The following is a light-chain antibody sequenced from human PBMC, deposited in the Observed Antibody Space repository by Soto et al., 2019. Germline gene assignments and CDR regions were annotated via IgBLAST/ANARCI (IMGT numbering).Light chain of an antibody. V-gene: IGKV3-20*01. J-gene: IGKJ1*01. CDR2: GAS. Sequence: IVLTQSPGTLSLSPGERATLSCRASQSVSSSYLAWYQQKPGQAPRLLIYGASSRATGIPDRFSGSGSGTDFTLTISSLEPEDFAFYYCQQYTEWPQWTFGQGTKVDIK. CDR1: QSVSSSY. CDR3: QQYTEWPQWT.